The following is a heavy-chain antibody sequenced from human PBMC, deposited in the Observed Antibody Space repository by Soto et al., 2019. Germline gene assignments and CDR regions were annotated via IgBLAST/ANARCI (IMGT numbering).Heavy chain of an antibody. J-gene: IGHJ4*02. CDR1: GFTFSSYG. Sequence: GGSLRLSCAASGFTFSSYGMNWVRQAPGKGLEWVSSISTSSSYIYYADSMKGRFTISRDNARNSLYLQMNSLRAEDTAVYYCARDPGRYSSSKDYFEYWGQGTLVTVSS. D-gene: IGHD6-13*01. CDR3: ARDPGRYSSSKDYFEY. V-gene: IGHV3-21*01. CDR2: ISTSSSYI.